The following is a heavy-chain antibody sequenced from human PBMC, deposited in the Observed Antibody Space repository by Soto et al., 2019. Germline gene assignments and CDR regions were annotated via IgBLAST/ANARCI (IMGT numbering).Heavy chain of an antibody. D-gene: IGHD5-12*01. CDR1: GGSISSSSYY. CDR3: ATSRPARGYSGYALDWYFDL. CDR2: IYYSGST. V-gene: IGHV4-39*01. Sequence: SETLSLTCTVSGGSISSSSYYWGWIRQPPGKGLEWIGSIYYSGSTYYNPSLKSRVTISVDTSKNQFSLKLSSVTAADTAVYYCATSRPARGYSGYALDWYFDLWGRGTLVTVSS. J-gene: IGHJ2*01.